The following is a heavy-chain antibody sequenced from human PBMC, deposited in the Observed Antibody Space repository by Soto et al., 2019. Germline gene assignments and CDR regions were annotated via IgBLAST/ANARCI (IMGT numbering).Heavy chain of an antibody. CDR3: ARVLLSMVRGNWFDP. D-gene: IGHD3-10*01. Sequence: QVQLQKSGPGLVKPSQTLSLTCTVSGGSISSGGYYWSWIRQHPGKGLEWIGYIYYSGSTYYNPSLKSRVTIAVDTSKNQFSLKLSSVTAADTAVYYCARVLLSMVRGNWFDPWGQGTLVTVSS. J-gene: IGHJ5*02. CDR1: GGSISSGGYY. CDR2: IYYSGST. V-gene: IGHV4-31*03.